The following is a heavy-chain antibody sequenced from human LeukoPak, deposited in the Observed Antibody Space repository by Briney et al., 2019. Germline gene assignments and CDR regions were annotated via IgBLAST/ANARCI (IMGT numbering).Heavy chain of an antibody. CDR1: GFTFSSYG. CDR2: ISGSGGST. V-gene: IGHV3-23*01. Sequence: GALILSCAASGFTFSSYGMSWVRQAPGKGLEWVSAISGSGGSTYYADSVKGRFTISRDNSKNTLYLQMNSLRAEDTAVYYCAKVELRYFDWPAWFDPWGQGTLVTVSS. D-gene: IGHD3-9*01. J-gene: IGHJ5*02. CDR3: AKVELRYFDWPAWFDP.